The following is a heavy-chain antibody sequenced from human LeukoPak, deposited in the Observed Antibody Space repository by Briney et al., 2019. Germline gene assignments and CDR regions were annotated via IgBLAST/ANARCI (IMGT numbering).Heavy chain of an antibody. J-gene: IGHJ3*02. Sequence: ASVKVSCKVSGYTLTELSMHWVRQAPGKGLEWMGGFDPEDGETIYAQKFQGRVTMTEDTSTDTAYMELSSLRSEDTAVYYCARARRDTMIVVVTPGVAFDIWGQGTMVTVSS. CDR2: FDPEDGET. CDR3: ARARRDTMIVVVTPGVAFDI. V-gene: IGHV1-24*01. CDR1: GYTLTELS. D-gene: IGHD3-22*01.